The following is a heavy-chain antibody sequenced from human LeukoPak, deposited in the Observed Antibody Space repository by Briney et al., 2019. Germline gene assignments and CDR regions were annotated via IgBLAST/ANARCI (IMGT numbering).Heavy chain of an antibody. D-gene: IGHD2-15*01. CDR1: GGSFSGYY. CDR2: INHSGST. J-gene: IGHJ3*02. V-gene: IGHV4-34*01. Sequence: PSETLSLTCAVYGGSFSGYYWSWIRQPPGKGLEWIGEINHSGSTNYNPSLKSRVTISVDTSKNQFSLKLSSVTAADTAVYYCARQGGAYYAFDIWGQGTMVTVPS. CDR3: ARQGGAYYAFDI.